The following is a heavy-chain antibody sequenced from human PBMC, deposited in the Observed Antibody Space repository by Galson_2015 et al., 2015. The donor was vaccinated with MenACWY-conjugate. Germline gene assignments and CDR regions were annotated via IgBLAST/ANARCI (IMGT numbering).Heavy chain of an antibody. CDR3: ARDKVYYYDSSGYYDLYYFDY. Sequence: SVKVSCKASGYTFTSYCMHWVRQAPGQGLEWMGIINPSGGSTSYAQKFQGRVTMTRDTSTSTVYMELSSLRSEDTAVYYCARDKVYYYDSSGYYDLYYFDYWGQGTLVTVSS. J-gene: IGHJ4*02. CDR2: INPSGGST. D-gene: IGHD3-22*01. V-gene: IGHV1-46*01. CDR1: GYTFTSYC.